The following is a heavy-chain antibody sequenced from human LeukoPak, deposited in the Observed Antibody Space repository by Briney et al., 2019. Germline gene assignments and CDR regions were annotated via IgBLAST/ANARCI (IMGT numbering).Heavy chain of an antibody. V-gene: IGHV6-1*01. D-gene: IGHD2-2*01. CDR2: TYYRSTWYN. J-gene: IGHJ5*02. Sequence: SQTLSLTCAISGDSVSSNSVTWNWIRQSPSRGLEWLGRTYYRSTWYNDYAVSVRGRITVNPDTSKNQFSLHLNSYCVRRLTQYDCFDPWGQGILVTVSS. CDR3: FDP. CDR1: GDSVSSNSVT.